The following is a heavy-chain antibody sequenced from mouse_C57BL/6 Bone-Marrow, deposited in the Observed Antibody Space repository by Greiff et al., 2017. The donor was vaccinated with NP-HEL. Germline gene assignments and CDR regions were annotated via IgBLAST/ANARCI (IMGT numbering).Heavy chain of an antibody. CDR1: GYTFTNYW. V-gene: IGHV1-63*01. CDR2: IYPGGGYT. CDR3: ARATAQATYYAMDY. J-gene: IGHJ4*01. D-gene: IGHD3-2*02. Sequence: QVQLKQSGAELVRPGTSVKMSCKASGYTFTNYWIGWAKQRPGHGLEWIGDIYPGGGYTNYNEKFKGKATLTADKSSSTAYMQFSSLTSEDSAIYYCARATAQATYYAMDYWGQGTSVTVSS.